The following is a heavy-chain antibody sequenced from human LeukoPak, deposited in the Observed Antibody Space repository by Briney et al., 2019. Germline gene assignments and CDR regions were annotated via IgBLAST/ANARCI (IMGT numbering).Heavy chain of an antibody. J-gene: IGHJ4*02. Sequence: GGSLRLSCAASGFTFSSYGMHWVRQAPGKGLEWVAFIRYDGSNKYYADSVKSRFTISRDNSKNTLYLQMNSLRAEDTAVYYCAKVSHYYDSSGYVDYWGQGTLVTVSS. V-gene: IGHV3-30*02. CDR3: AKVSHYYDSSGYVDY. CDR2: IRYDGSNK. CDR1: GFTFSSYG. D-gene: IGHD3-22*01.